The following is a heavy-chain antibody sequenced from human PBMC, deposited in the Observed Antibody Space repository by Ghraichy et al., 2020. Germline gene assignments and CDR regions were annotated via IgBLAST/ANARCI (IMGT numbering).Heavy chain of an antibody. CDR2: IRYDGSNK. J-gene: IGHJ4*02. CDR3: AKSPSSSWTAYYFDY. D-gene: IGHD6-13*01. CDR1: GFIFRSYG. V-gene: IGHV3-30*02. Sequence: GESLNISCAASGFIFRSYGMHWVRQAPGKGLEWVAFIRYDGSNKDYADSVKGRFTISRDNSKNTLYLQMNSLRAEDTAVYNCAKSPSSSWTAYYFDYWGQGTLVTVSS.